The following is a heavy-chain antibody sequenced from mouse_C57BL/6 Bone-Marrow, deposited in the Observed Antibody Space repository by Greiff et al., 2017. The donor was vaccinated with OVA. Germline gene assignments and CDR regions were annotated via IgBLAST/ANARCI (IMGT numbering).Heavy chain of an antibody. J-gene: IGHJ3*01. Sequence: VKLVESGPGLVQPSQSLSITCTVSGFSLTSYGVHWVRQSPGKGLEWLGVIWRGGSTDYNAAFMSRLSITKDNSKSQVFFKMNSLQADDTAIYYSYGSPWFAYWGQGTLVTVSA. D-gene: IGHD1-1*01. CDR3: YGSPWFAY. CDR1: GFSLTSYG. CDR2: IWRGGST. V-gene: IGHV2-5*01.